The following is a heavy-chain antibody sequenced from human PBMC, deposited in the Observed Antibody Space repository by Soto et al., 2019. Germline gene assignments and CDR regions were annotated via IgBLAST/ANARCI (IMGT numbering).Heavy chain of an antibody. CDR3: AREYGNYDNSGSYAY. CDR2: VNPSGGST. J-gene: IGHJ4*02. CDR1: GYTFTSYY. Sequence: ASVKVSCKASGYTFTSYYMHWVRQAPGQGLEWMGIVNPSGGSTNYAQKFQGRVTMTRDTSTSTVYMELSSLRSEDMAVYYCAREYGNYDNSGSYAYWGQGTLVTVPQ. V-gene: IGHV1-46*01. D-gene: IGHD3-22*01.